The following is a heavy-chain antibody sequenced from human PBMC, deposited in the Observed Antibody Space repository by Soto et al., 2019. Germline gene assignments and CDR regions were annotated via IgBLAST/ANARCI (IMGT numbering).Heavy chain of an antibody. J-gene: IGHJ4*02. CDR1: GFTFSSYA. CDR3: ARESPTLIDF. CDR2: ISYDGSNK. Sequence: GGSLRLSCAASGFTFSSYAMHWVRQAPGKGLEWVAVISYDGSNKYYADSVKGRFTISRDNSKNTLYLQMNSLRAEDTAVYYCARESPTLIDFWGQGTLVTVSS. V-gene: IGHV3-30-3*01.